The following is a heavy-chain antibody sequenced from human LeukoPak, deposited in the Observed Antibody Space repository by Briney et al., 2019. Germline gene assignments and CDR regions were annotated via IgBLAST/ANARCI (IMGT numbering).Heavy chain of an antibody. CDR3: AIEGTRLLWFGELLDTHNWFDP. D-gene: IGHD3-10*01. V-gene: IGHV4-39*07. CDR2: IDYSGST. J-gene: IGHJ5*02. CDR1: GGSISSSNYY. Sequence: SETLSLTCTVSGGSISSSNYYWGWIRQPPGKGLEWIGSIDYSGSTYYNPSLKSRVTISVDTSKNQFSLKLSSVTAADTAVYYCAIEGTRLLWFGELLDTHNWFDPWGQGTLVTVSS.